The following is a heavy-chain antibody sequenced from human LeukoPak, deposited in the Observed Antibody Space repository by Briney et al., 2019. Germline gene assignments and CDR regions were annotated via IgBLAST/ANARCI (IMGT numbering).Heavy chain of an antibody. D-gene: IGHD3-10*01. V-gene: IGHV4-39*01. CDR3: ASMARGVILGPSYYSYCMDV. J-gene: IGHJ6*03. Sequence: PSETLSLTCSVSGGSMSSPSFYWAWVRQPPGKGLEWIGNIYYSGSTYYNPSLQSRVTISVDTSKNQFSLKLASVTAADKAVFYCASMARGVILGPSYYSYCMDVWGKGATVSVS. CDR1: GGSMSSPSFY. CDR2: IYYSGST.